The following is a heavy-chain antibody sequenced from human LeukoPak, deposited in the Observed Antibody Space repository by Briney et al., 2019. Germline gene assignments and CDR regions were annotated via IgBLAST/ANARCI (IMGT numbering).Heavy chain of an antibody. CDR1: GYTFSTYG. V-gene: IGHV1-18*01. D-gene: IGHD1-14*01. Sequence: ASVKLSCKASGYTFSTYGISWLRQAPGQGLEWMGWISASNGNTNYAQKFQGRVTMTTDTSTSTLYMEVRSLRSDDPAVYYCARDNGYKSVDCWGQGTLVTVSS. CDR3: ARDNGYKSVDC. J-gene: IGHJ4*02. CDR2: ISASNGNT.